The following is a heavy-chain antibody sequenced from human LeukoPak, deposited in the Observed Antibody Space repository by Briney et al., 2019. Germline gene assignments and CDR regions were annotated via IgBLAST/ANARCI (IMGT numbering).Heavy chain of an antibody. D-gene: IGHD6-13*01. CDR2: IKGDGSSI. CDR3: VRGTIAAAGIDY. V-gene: IGHV3-74*01. J-gene: IGHJ4*02. CDR1: GFTFSSCS. Sequence: GGSLRLSCAASGFTFSSCSMHWVRQAPGKGLVWVSRIKGDGSSISYADSVKGRFTIFRDNAKNTLFLQMDSLRAEDTAVYYCVRGTIAAAGIDYWGLGTLVTVSS.